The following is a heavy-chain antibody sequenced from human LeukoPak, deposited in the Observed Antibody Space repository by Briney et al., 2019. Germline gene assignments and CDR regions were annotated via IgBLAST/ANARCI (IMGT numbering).Heavy chain of an antibody. D-gene: IGHD6-13*01. CDR2: IYYSGST. V-gene: IGHV4-59*01. CDR1: GGSISSYY. J-gene: IGHJ6*03. CDR3: ARLAAAHGINYYYYYYMDV. Sequence: SETLSLTCTVSGGSISSYYWSWIRQPPGKGLEWIGYIYYSGSTNYNPSLKSRVAISVDTSKNQFSLKLSSVTAADTAVYYCARLAAAHGINYYYYYYMDVWGKGTTVTVSS.